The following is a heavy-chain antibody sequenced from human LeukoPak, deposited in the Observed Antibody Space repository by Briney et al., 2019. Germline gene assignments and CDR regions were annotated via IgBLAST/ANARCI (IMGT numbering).Heavy chain of an antibody. Sequence: KPSETLSLTCTVSGGSISSSSYYWGWIRQPPGKGLEWIGSIYYSGSTYYNPSLKSRVTISVDTSKNQFSLKLSSVTAADTAVYYCARREQQLRWFDPWGQGTLVTVSS. CDR3: ARREQQLRWFDP. J-gene: IGHJ5*02. CDR2: IYYSGST. D-gene: IGHD6-13*01. CDR1: GGSISSSSYY. V-gene: IGHV4-39*01.